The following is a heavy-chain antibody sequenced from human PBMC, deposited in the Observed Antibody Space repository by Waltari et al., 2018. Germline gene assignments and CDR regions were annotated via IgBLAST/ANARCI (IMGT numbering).Heavy chain of an antibody. CDR1: GYVFPQSY. CDR2: VNPDTGNA. Sequence: QVLLVQSGAEVKKPGASVKVSCKASGYVFPQSYIHWVRQAPGQGPEWMGWVNPDTGNANYAPNFRGRVTMTWDTSINTAFMDLSGLKSDDTAVYYCARDRTTMAARPGDYWGQGTLVTVSS. D-gene: IGHD6-6*01. V-gene: IGHV1-2*02. J-gene: IGHJ4*02. CDR3: ARDRTTMAARPGDY.